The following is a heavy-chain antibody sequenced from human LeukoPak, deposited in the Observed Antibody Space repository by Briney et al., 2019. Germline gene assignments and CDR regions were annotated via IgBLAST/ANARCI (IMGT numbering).Heavy chain of an antibody. CDR2: ISYDGSNK. D-gene: IGHD4-17*01. V-gene: IGHV3-30-3*01. CDR1: GFTFSSYA. J-gene: IGHJ4*02. CDR3: AKDRGTVTGY. Sequence: PGRSLRLSCAASGFTFSSYAMHWVRQAPGKGLEWVAVISYDGSNKYYADSVKGRFTISRDNSKNTLYLQMNSLRAEDTAVYYCAKDRGTVTGYWGQGTLVTVSS.